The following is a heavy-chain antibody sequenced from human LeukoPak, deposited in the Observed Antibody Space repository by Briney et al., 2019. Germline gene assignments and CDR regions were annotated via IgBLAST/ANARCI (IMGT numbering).Heavy chain of an antibody. CDR2: ISAYNGNT. Sequence: ASVKVSCKASGYTFTSYGISWVRQAPGQGLEWMGWISAYNGNTNYAQKLQGRVTMTTDTSTSTAYMELRSLRSDDTAVYYCAGGTMVRGVILNFDYWGQGTLVTVSS. D-gene: IGHD3-10*01. J-gene: IGHJ4*02. CDR1: GYTFTSYG. CDR3: AGGTMVRGVILNFDY. V-gene: IGHV1-18*04.